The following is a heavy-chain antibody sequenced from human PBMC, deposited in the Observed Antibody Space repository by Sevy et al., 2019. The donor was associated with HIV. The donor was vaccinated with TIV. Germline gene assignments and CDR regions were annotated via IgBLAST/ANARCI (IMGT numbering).Heavy chain of an antibody. J-gene: IGHJ4*02. Sequence: ASVKVSCKASGYTFTNYDINWVRQATGHGLEWMGRMNPESGDTGYAQKFQGRVTMTRDTSISTAYMELNSLRSEDSAIYYCTRSRPLLYMSPSRPFDYWGQGTLVTVSS. CDR1: GYTFTNYD. V-gene: IGHV1-8*02. D-gene: IGHD1-26*01. CDR3: TRSRPLLYMSPSRPFDY. CDR2: MNPESGDT.